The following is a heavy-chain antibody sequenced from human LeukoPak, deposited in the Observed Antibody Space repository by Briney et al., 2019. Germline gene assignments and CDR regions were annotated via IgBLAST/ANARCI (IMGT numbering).Heavy chain of an antibody. D-gene: IGHD6-6*01. CDR3: ARGSSSSGLV. CDR1: GFTFSNYS. V-gene: IGHV3-21*01. J-gene: IGHJ4*02. CDR2: ISSSSIYI. Sequence: GGSLRLSCAASGFTFSNYSMNWVRQAPGKGLEWVSSISSSSIYIYYADSMKGRFTISRDNAKNSLYLQMNSLRAEDTAVYYCARGSSSSGLVWGQGTLVTVSS.